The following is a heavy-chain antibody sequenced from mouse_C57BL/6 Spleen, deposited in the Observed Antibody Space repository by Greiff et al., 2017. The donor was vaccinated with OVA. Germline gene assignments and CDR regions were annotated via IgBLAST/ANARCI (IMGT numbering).Heavy chain of an antibody. CDR2: IYPGSGST. J-gene: IGHJ2*01. D-gene: IGHD1-1*01. V-gene: IGHV1-55*01. Sequence: VQLQQSGAELVKPGASVKMSCKASGYTFTSYWITWVKQRPGQGLEWIGDIYPGSGSTNYNEKFKSKATLTVDTSSSTAYMQLSSLTSEDSAVYYCARAITTVVAPFDYWGQGTTLTVSS. CDR1: GYTFTSYW. CDR3: ARAITTVVAPFDY.